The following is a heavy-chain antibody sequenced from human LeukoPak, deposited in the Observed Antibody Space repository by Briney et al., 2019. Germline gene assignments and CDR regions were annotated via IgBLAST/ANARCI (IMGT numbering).Heavy chain of an antibody. J-gene: IGHJ4*02. CDR1: GYTFTDHH. CDR2: INPKSGGT. CDR3: ARLGAVVLYYDSSGYFDS. Sequence: GASVKVSCNASGYTFTDHHMHWVRQAPGQGLEWMGWINPKSGGTNYAQKFQGRVPMSRDTSISTTYMEPSSLRSDDTAVYYCARLGAVVLYYDSSGYFDSWGQGTLVTVSS. D-gene: IGHD3-22*01. V-gene: IGHV1-2*02.